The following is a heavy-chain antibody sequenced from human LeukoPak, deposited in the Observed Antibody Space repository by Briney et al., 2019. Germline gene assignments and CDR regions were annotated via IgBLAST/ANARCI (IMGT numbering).Heavy chain of an antibody. V-gene: IGHV3-53*04. D-gene: IGHD1-26*01. Sequence: GGSLRLSCAASGFTVSSSPINWVRQAPGRGLEWVSVIYSGGNTFYADSVKGRFTISRHNSENTLYLQMNSLSADDTAVYYCARLMGSGWSDPWGQGTLVTVFS. J-gene: IGHJ5*02. CDR2: IYSGGNT. CDR1: GFTVSSSP. CDR3: ARLMGSGWSDP.